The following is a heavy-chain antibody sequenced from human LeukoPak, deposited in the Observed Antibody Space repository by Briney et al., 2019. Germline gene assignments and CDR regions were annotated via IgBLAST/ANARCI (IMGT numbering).Heavy chain of an antibody. CDR2: INPSGGST. J-gene: IGHJ3*02. Sequence: ASVKVSYKASGYTFTGYYMHWVRQAPGQGLEWMGIINPSGGSTSYAQKFQGRVTMTRDMSTSTVYMELSSLRSEDTAVYYCARESPYYYGSRRGTSEGPDAFDIWGQGTMVTVSS. V-gene: IGHV1-46*01. CDR3: ARESPYYYGSRRGTSEGPDAFDI. CDR1: GYTFTGYY. D-gene: IGHD3-10*01.